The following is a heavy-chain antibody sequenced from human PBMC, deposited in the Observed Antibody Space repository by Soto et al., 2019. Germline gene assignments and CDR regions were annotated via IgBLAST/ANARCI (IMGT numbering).Heavy chain of an antibody. CDR2: IKQDGSEK. Sequence: PGGSLRLSCAASGFTFSSYWMSWVRQAPGKGLEWVANIKQDGSEKYYVDSVKGRFTISRDNAKNSLYLQMNSLRAEDTAVYYCAREPSTMVRGAVGGGMYYYYMDVWGKGTTVTVSS. J-gene: IGHJ6*03. CDR1: GFTFSSYW. CDR3: AREPSTMVRGAVGGGMYYYYMDV. D-gene: IGHD3-10*01. V-gene: IGHV3-7*01.